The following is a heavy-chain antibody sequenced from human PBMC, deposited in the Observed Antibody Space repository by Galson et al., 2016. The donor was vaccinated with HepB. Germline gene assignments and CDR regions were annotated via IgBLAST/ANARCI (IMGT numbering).Heavy chain of an antibody. J-gene: IGHJ3*02. D-gene: IGHD3-9*01. Sequence: SLRLSCAASGFTFSSYAMSWVRQAPGKGLEWVSAISGGGGSTYYADSVKGRFTISRDNSKNTLYLQMNSLRAGDTAVYYCAKEGRDILTGYYNGDAFDIWGQGTMVTVSS. CDR2: ISGGGGST. V-gene: IGHV3-23*01. CDR3: AKEGRDILTGYYNGDAFDI. CDR1: GFTFSSYA.